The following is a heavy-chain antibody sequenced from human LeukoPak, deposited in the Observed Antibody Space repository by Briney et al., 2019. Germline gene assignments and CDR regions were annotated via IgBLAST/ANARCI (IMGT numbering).Heavy chain of an antibody. J-gene: IGHJ4*02. V-gene: IGHV3-23*01. CDR3: AKDQCYYDICDYFDY. CDR1: GFTFSSYA. D-gene: IGHD3-22*01. Sequence: PGGSLRLSCAASGFTFSSYAMSWVRQAPGKGLEWVSAISGSGGSTYYADSVKGRFTISRDNSKNTLYLQMNSLRAEDTAVYYCAKDQCYYDICDYFDYWGQGTLVTVSS. CDR2: ISGSGGST.